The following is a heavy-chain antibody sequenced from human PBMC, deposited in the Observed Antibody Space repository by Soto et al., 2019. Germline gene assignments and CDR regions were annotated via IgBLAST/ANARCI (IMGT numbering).Heavy chain of an antibody. Sequence: QVQLVQSGAEVKEPGSSVKVSCKVSGGTFSSQTINWVRQVPGQGLEWMGSVIPIIGEGKYAQSFLGRVTITADRSTSTAYMGLTSLRSGDTAVYYCARPAVNDLDADSSAFDIWGQGTMVTVSS. D-gene: IGHD1-1*01. CDR3: ARPAVNDLDADSSAFDI. CDR1: GGTFSSQT. CDR2: VIPIIGEG. V-gene: IGHV1-69*02. J-gene: IGHJ3*02.